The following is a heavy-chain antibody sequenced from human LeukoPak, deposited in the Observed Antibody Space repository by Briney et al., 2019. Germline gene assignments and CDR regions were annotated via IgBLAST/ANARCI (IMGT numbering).Heavy chain of an antibody. V-gene: IGHV4-59*01. J-gene: IGHJ5*02. CDR2: IYYSGST. Sequence: SETLSLTCTVSGGSISSYYWSWIRQPPGKGLEWIGYIYYSGSTNYNPSHKSRVTISVDTSKNQFSLKLSSVTAADTAVYYCARLSKAGHNWFDPWGQGTLVTVSS. CDR3: ARLSKAGHNWFDP. D-gene: IGHD6-13*01. CDR1: GGSISSYY.